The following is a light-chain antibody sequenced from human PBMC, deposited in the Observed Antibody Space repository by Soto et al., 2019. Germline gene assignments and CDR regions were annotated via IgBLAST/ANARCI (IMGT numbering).Light chain of an antibody. CDR2: DVN. J-gene: IGLJ1*01. V-gene: IGLV2-14*01. CDR3: SSYTSSNTLYV. CDR1: SSDVGGYNY. Sequence: QSALTQPASVSGSPGQSITISCTGTSSDVGGYNYVSWYQQHPGKAPKLMIYDVNNRPSGVSDRFSGSKSGNTAFLTISGLQAEDEADYFCSSYTSSNTLYVLGAGTKLTVL.